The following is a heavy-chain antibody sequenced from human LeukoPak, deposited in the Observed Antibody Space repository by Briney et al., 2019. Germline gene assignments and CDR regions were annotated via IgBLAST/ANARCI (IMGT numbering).Heavy chain of an antibody. D-gene: IGHD3-10*01. CDR1: GVSFSGYY. V-gene: IGHV4-34*01. CDR3: ARESTRFGEFVWFAP. CDR2: MNHSGST. Sequence: AGTLTLTCAVYGVSFSGYYRSWIRQPPGKGLEWVGEMNHSGSTKYNPSLKNRVTISVDTSKNQFSLQLSSVTAADTSVYYCARESTRFGEFVWFAPWGQGTLVTVSS. J-gene: IGHJ5*02.